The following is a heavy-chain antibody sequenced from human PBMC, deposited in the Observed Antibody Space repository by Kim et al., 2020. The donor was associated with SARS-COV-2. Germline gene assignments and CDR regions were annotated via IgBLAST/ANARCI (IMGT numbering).Heavy chain of an antibody. CDR1: GGSISSSSYY. CDR2: IYYSGST. D-gene: IGHD6-19*01. Sequence: SETLSLTCTVSGGSISSSSYYWGWIRQPPGKGLEWIGSIYYSGSTYYNPSLKSRVTISVDTSKNQFSLKLSSVTAADTAVYYCARHPRIAVLGDYWGQGT. CDR3: ARHPRIAVLGDY. J-gene: IGHJ4*02. V-gene: IGHV4-39*01.